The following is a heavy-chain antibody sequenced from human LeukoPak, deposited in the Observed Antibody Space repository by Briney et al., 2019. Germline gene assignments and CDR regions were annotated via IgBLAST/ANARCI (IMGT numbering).Heavy chain of an antibody. CDR1: GFTFSSYA. J-gene: IGHJ4*02. CDR2: ISGSGGST. Sequence: GSLRLSCAASGFTFSSYAMSWVRQAPGKGLEWVSAISGSGGSTYYADSVKGRFTISRDNSKNTLYLQMNSLRAEDTAVYYCAKGWAGITIFGVVIPYYFDYWGQGTLVTVSS. D-gene: IGHD3-3*01. V-gene: IGHV3-23*01. CDR3: AKGWAGITIFGVVIPYYFDY.